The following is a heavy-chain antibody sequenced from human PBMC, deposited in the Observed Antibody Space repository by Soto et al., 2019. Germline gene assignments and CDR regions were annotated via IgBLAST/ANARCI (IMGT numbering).Heavy chain of an antibody. Sequence: QVQLVQSGAEVKKPGASVKVSCKASGYTFTSYGISWVRQAPGQGLEWMGWISAYNGNTNYAQKPQGRVTMTTDTSTSTAYMEVRSLKSDDTAVYYCARFMTYYYDSSGYYASDWGQGTLVTVSS. D-gene: IGHD3-22*01. CDR3: ARFMTYYYDSSGYYASD. CDR2: ISAYNGNT. J-gene: IGHJ4*02. V-gene: IGHV1-18*01. CDR1: GYTFTSYG.